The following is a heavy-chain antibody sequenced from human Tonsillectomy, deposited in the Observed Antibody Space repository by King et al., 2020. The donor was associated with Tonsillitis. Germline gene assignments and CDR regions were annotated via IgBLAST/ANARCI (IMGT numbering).Heavy chain of an antibody. Sequence: VQLVESRSEVKTPGASVKVSCKASGYTFATYGITWVRQAPGQGLEWMGWIGASNANTDYAQKFQSRVTVTTETSTSTAYMELRSLRSDDTAVYYCARAGAAVTSHFDYWGQGTLVTVSS. CDR3: ARAGAAVTSHFDY. CDR1: GYTFATYG. J-gene: IGHJ4*02. CDR2: IGASNANT. D-gene: IGHD4-17*01. V-gene: IGHV1-18*01.